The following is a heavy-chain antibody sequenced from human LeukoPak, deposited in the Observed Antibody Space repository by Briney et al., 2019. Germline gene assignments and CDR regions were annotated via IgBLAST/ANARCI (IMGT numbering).Heavy chain of an antibody. J-gene: IGHJ6*02. Sequence: SETLSLTCAVYGGSFSSYSWVWIRQPPGKGLELIGNFFYNGSTYYNPSLKSRVTISAGSSKNQFSLKLSSVTAADTAGYYCARHMEGSLFYYGMEVWGQGTPVTVSS. CDR3: ARHMEGSLFYYGMEV. CDR2: FFYNGST. V-gene: IGHV4-39*01. D-gene: IGHD2-15*01. CDR1: GGSFSSYS.